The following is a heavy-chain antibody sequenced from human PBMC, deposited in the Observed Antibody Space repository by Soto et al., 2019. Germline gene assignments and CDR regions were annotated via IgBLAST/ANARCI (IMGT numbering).Heavy chain of an antibody. D-gene: IGHD6-13*01. CDR2: INPNSGGT. J-gene: IGHJ6*02. CDR1: GYTFTGYY. Sequence: GASVKVSCKASGYTFTGYYMHWVRQAPGQGLEWMGWINPNSGGTNYAQKFQGWVTMTRDTSISTAYMELSRLRSDDTAVYYCAIDLSAAGKGVYYYYGMDVWGQGTTVTVSS. V-gene: IGHV1-2*04. CDR3: AIDLSAAGKGVYYYYGMDV.